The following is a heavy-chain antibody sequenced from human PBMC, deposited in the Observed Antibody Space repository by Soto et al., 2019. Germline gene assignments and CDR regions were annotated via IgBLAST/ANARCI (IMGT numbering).Heavy chain of an antibody. CDR1: GGSISSGDYY. CDR3: VAFFGVFSSYYYYGMDV. Sequence: QVQLQESGPGLVKPSQTLSLTCTVSGGSISSGDYYWSWIRQPPGKGLEWIGYIYYSGSTYYNPSLKSRVTITVDTSTNRFSLRVSAVTAADTAVYYCVAFFGVFSSYYYYGMDVWGQGTTVTVSS. D-gene: IGHD3-3*01. V-gene: IGHV4-30-4*01. J-gene: IGHJ6*02. CDR2: IYYSGST.